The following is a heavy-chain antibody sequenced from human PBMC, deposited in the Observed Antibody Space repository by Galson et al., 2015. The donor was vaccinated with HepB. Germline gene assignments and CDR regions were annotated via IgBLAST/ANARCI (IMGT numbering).Heavy chain of an antibody. CDR2: ISYDGSNK. Sequence: SLRLSCAASGFTFSSYAMHWVRQAPGKGLEWVAVISYDGSNKYYADSVKGRFTISRDNSKNTLYLQTNSLRAEDTAVYYCARATRRYYDSSGYLGYWGQGTLVTVSS. D-gene: IGHD3-22*01. J-gene: IGHJ4*02. CDR1: GFTFSSYA. V-gene: IGHV3-30-3*01. CDR3: ARATRRYYDSSGYLGY.